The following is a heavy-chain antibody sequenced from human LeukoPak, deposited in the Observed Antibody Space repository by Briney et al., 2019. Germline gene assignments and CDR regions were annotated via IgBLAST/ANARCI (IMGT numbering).Heavy chain of an antibody. CDR1: GGSISSCY. V-gene: IGHV4-59*08. Sequence: SETLSLTCTVSGGSISSCYWSWIRQPPGKGLEWIGYIYYSGSTNYNPSLKSRVTISVDTSKNQFSLKLSSVTAADTAVYYCARCFVDPGTNWFDPWGQGTLVTVSS. J-gene: IGHJ5*02. CDR3: ARCFVDPGTNWFDP. D-gene: IGHD1-14*01. CDR2: IYYSGST.